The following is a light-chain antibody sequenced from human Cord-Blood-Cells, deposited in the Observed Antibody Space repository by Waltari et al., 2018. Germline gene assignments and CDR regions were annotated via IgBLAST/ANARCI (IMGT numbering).Light chain of an antibody. CDR1: ALPKQY. CDR3: QSADSSGTYPV. J-gene: IGLJ2*01. Sequence: SYELTQPPSVSVSPGQTARITCSGDALPKQYAYWYQQKPGRAPVLVIYKDSERPSGIPEVFSGSSSGTTVTLTISGVQAEDEADYYGQSADSSGTYPVFGGGTKLTVL. CDR2: KDS. V-gene: IGLV3-25*03.